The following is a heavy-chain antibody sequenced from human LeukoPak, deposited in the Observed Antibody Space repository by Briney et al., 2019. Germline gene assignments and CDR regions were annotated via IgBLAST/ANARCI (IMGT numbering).Heavy chain of an antibody. V-gene: IGHV4-59*01. CDR2: IYYSGST. CDR1: GGSISSYY. J-gene: IGHJ5*02. D-gene: IGHD4-17*01. Sequence: NPSETLSLTCTVSGGSISSYYWSWIRQPPGKGLEWIGYIYYSGSTNYNPSLKSRVTISVDTSKNQFSLKLSSVTAADTAVYYCARFPTVTTISVWFDPWGQGTLVTVSS. CDR3: ARFPTVTTISVWFDP.